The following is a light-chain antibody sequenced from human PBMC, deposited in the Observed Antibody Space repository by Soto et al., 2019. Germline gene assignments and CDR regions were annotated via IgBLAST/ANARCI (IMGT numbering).Light chain of an antibody. CDR1: SSDIGAYNY. Sequence: QSALTQPPSASGSPGQSVTISCTGTSSDIGAYNYVSWYRQYPDKAPKLLVYQVTKRPSGVPDRFSGSKSVNTAALTVSGLQAEDEAVYYCSSYAGSLVVFGGGTKVTVL. CDR2: QVT. CDR3: SSYAGSLVV. V-gene: IGLV2-8*01. J-gene: IGLJ2*01.